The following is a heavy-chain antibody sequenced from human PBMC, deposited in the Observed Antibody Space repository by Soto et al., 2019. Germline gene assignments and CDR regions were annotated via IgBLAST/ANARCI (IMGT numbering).Heavy chain of an antibody. J-gene: IGHJ4*02. CDR2: VSFTGIP. Sequence: LQTQSLTCTVSGGSISDYYWSWVRQHTGRGLEWLGYVSFTGIPNYNPSLKSRVTISVDTSKNRFSLKLTSVTAVDTDVCYCAGVNDCYGSSSREYWGQGALVTVSS. CDR3: AGVNDCYGSSSREY. D-gene: IGHD3-10*01. CDR1: GGSISDYY. V-gene: IGHV4-59*01.